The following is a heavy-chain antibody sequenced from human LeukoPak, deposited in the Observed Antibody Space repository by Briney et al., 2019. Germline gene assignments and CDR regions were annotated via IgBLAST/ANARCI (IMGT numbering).Heavy chain of an antibody. J-gene: IGHJ5*02. CDR1: GGSISTGSYY. CDR2: MYYSGST. V-gene: IGHV4-39*07. CDR3: ARDNNYVFGSGYSWFAP. D-gene: IGHD3-3*01. Sequence: SETLSLTCTVSGGSISTGSYYWGWIRQPPGKGLEWIGSMYYSGSTYYNPSLKSRVTISVDTSKNQFSLKLSSVTAADTAVYYCARDNNYVFGSGYSWFAPGGRGPLVTVSS.